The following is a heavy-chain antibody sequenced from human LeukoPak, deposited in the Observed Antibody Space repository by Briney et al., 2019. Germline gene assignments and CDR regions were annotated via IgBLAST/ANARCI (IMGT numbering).Heavy chain of an antibody. D-gene: IGHD2-21*02. CDR1: GFTFTTFA. CDR3: SAGATTYCGEDCYPSFFFYHGIDV. CDR2: IVVDGGNT. Sequence: EASVKVSCTASGFTFTTFAVQWVRQARGQRLEWIGWIVVDGGNTHYAQKFQERVDIITERSTNTVFMELRSLRSDDTAVYYCSAGATTYCGEDCYPSFFFYHGIDVWGQGTTVTVSS. J-gene: IGHJ6*02. V-gene: IGHV1-58*01.